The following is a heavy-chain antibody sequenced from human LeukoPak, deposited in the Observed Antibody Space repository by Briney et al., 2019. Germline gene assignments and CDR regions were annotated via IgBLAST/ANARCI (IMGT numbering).Heavy chain of an antibody. J-gene: IGHJ4*02. CDR3: ARVGYDFWSGYYNPTRFDY. CDR2: IWYDGSNK. V-gene: IGHV3-33*01. CDR1: GFTFSSYG. Sequence: QPGGSLRLSCAASGFTFSSYGMHWVRQAPGKGLEWVAVIWYDGSNKYYADSVKGRFTISRDNAKNSLYLQMNSLRAEDTAVYYCARVGYDFWSGYYNPTRFDYWGQGTLVTVSS. D-gene: IGHD3-3*01.